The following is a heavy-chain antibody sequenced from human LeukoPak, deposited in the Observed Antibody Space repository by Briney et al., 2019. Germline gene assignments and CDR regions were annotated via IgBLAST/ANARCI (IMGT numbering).Heavy chain of an antibody. V-gene: IGHV4-39*02. CDR3: TKDSGHHRTDC. CDR1: GGSINRSSYY. CDR2: VYYDGNT. J-gene: IGHJ4*02. Sequence: SETLSLTCSVSGGSINRSSYYWGWIRQAPGKGLEWIGSVYYDGNTYYNPNPSLKSRATVSMDTSRNQFSLKLTSVTAADTAVYYCTKDSGHHRTDCWGQGTLVTVSS. D-gene: IGHD1-26*01.